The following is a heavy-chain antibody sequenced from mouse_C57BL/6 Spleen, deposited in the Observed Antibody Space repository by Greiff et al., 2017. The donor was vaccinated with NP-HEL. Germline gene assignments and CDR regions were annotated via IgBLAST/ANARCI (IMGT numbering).Heavy chain of an antibody. CDR2: ISDGGSYT. D-gene: IGHD4-1*01. J-gene: IGHJ4*01. CDR3: ARDGTEGYAMDY. Sequence: EVQLVESGGGLVKPGGSLKLSCAASGFTFSSYAMSWVRQTPEKRLEWVATISDGGSYTYYPDNVKGRFTISRDNAKNNLYLQMSHLKSEDTAMYYCARDGTEGYAMDYWGQGTSVTVSS. V-gene: IGHV5-4*01. CDR1: GFTFSSYA.